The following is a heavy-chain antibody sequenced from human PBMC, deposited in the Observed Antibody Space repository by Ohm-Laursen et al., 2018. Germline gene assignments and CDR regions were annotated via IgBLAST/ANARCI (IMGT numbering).Heavy chain of an antibody. CDR3: ARAVRYQLLSDP. D-gene: IGHD4-23*01. J-gene: IGHJ5*02. CDR2: MNPNSHNT. CDR1: GYTFSSYD. V-gene: IGHV1-8*01. Sequence: ASVKVSCKASGYTFSSYDIIWVRQASGQGPEWMGWMNPNSHNTGYARKFRGRVSMTSDSSISTAYMELYSLTSEDTATYYCARAVRYQLLSDPWGQGTLVSVSS.